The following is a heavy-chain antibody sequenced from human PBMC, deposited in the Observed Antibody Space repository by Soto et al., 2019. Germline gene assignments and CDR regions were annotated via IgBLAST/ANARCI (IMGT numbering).Heavy chain of an antibody. D-gene: IGHD3-22*01. J-gene: IGHJ4*02. V-gene: IGHV3-33*07. CDR1: GITFSSYG. CDR3: ARDQTDSGGYSDS. CDR2: IWNDGSNE. Sequence: RGSLLLSCEASGITFSSYGIYLVRQAPGKGLEWVAIIWNDGSNEYYADSVKGRFTISRDNSKNTVYLQVSKLRDEDTAVYFCARDQTDSGGYSDSWGQGTLVTVTS.